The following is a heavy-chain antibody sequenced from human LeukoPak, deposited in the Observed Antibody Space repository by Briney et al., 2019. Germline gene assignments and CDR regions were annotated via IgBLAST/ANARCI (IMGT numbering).Heavy chain of an antibody. J-gene: IGHJ4*02. CDR3: ARVLYTPYKLFDY. CDR1: GYTFTGYY. D-gene: IGHD2-2*02. V-gene: IGHV1-2*02. Sequence: GASVKVSCKASGYTFTGYYVHWVRQAAGQGLEWMGWINPNSGGTNYAQKFQGRVTMTRDTSISTAYMELSRLRSDDTAVYYCARVLYTPYKLFDYWGQGTLVTVSS. CDR2: INPNSGGT.